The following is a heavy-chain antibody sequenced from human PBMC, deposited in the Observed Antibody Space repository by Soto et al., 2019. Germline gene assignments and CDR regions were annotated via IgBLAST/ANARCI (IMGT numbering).Heavy chain of an antibody. CDR3: ARGHYDVLTGYYVRYFDY. V-gene: IGHV4-30-4*01. Sequence: QVQLQESGPGLVKPSQTLSRRCSVSGGSVRSDDYFWSWIRQPPGKALEWMGYISHSGTAYYNPSLKRRLAMSIDTSKKHFSLSLRSLTAADTATYYCARGHYDVLTGYYVRYFDYWGRGTRVTVSS. CDR2: ISHSGTA. J-gene: IGHJ4*02. D-gene: IGHD3-9*01. CDR1: GGSVRSDDYF.